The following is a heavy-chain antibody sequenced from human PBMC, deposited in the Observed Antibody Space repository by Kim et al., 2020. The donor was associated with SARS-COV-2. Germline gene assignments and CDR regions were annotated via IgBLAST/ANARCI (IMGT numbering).Heavy chain of an antibody. CDR1: GFTFSSYW. D-gene: IGHD6-19*01. CDR3: ARGHGNGWRGDY. J-gene: IGHJ4*02. V-gene: IGHV3-74*01. CDR2: INNGGTYT. Sequence: GGSLRLSCAASGFTFSSYWMHWVRQAPGKGLVWISAINNGGTYTKYADSVKGRFTISRDNAKNTLYVQMNSLRVEDTALYYCARGHGNGWRGDYWGQGTLVTVSS.